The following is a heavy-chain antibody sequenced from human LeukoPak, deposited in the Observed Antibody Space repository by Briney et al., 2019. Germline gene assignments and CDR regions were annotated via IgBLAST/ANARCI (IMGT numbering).Heavy chain of an antibody. J-gene: IGHJ4*02. CDR2: ISSSSSYI. D-gene: IGHD3-10*01. CDR3: ASPYGSGGYGDY. CDR1: GFTFSSYS. V-gene: IGHV3-21*01. Sequence: PGGSLRLSCAASGFTFSSYSMNWVRQAPGKGLEWVSSISSSSSYIYYADSVKGRFTISRDNAKNSLYLQMNSLRAEDTAVYYCASPYGSGGYGDYWGQGTLVTVSS.